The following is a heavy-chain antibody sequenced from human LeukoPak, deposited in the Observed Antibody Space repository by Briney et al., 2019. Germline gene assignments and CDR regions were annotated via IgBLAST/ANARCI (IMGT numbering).Heavy chain of an antibody. Sequence: SETLSLTCTVSVVSISSYSWSWIRQPPGKGLEWIGYIYYSGSTNYNPSLKSRVTTSTDTSKNQFSLKLTSVTTADTAVYYCARERVGGNAFDIWGQGTMVTVSS. J-gene: IGHJ3*02. D-gene: IGHD3-16*01. CDR2: IYYSGST. V-gene: IGHV4-59*01. CDR1: VVSISSYS. CDR3: ARERVGGNAFDI.